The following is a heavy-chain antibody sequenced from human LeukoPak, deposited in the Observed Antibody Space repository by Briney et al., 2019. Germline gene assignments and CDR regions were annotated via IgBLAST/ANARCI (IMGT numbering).Heavy chain of an antibody. CDR2: IYHSGST. J-gene: IGHJ5*02. V-gene: IGHV4-38-2*02. Sequence: SETLSLTCTVSGYSISSGYYWGWIRQPPGKGLEWIGSIYHSGSTYYNPSIKSRVTISVDTSKNQFSLKLSSVTAADTAVYYCARATTVTRGRWFDPWGQGTLVTVSS. D-gene: IGHD4-17*01. CDR1: GYSISSGYY. CDR3: ARATTVTRGRWFDP.